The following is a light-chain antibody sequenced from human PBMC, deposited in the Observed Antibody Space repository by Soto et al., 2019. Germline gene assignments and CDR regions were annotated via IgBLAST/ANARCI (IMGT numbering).Light chain of an antibody. CDR3: AAWDDSLNGYV. CDR1: SSNIGSNT. V-gene: IGLV1-44*01. J-gene: IGLJ1*01. CDR2: SNN. Sequence: VLTQPPSASGTPGQRVTISCSGSSSNIGSNTVNWYQQLPGTAPKLLIYSNNQRPSGVHDRFSGSKSGTSASLAISGLQYEDEADYYCAAWDDSLNGYVFGNGTKVTV.